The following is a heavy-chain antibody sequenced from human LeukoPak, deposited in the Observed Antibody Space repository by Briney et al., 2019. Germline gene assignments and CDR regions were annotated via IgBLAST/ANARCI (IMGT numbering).Heavy chain of an antibody. V-gene: IGHV3-48*02. Sequence: GRSLRLSCAASGVTFSSYSMNWVRQAPGKGLEWVSYISSSSSTIYYAASVKGRFTISRDNTKNSLYLQMNSLRDEDTAVYYCASAITMIVVPEDYWGQGTLVTVSS. CDR1: GVTFSSYS. D-gene: IGHD3-22*01. J-gene: IGHJ4*02. CDR2: ISSSSSTI. CDR3: ASAITMIVVPEDY.